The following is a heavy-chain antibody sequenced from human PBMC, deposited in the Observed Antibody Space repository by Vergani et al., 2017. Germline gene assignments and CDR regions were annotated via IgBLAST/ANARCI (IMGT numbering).Heavy chain of an antibody. Sequence: EVQLLESGGGLVQPGGSLRLSCAASGFTFSSYAMSWVRQAPGKGLEWVSDISGSGGSTYDADPVKGRFTISRDNSKNTLSLQMNSLRAEDTAVYYCAKDPGSSSWYWGQGTLVTVSS. CDR1: GFTFSSYA. CDR2: ISGSGGST. J-gene: IGHJ4*02. CDR3: AKDPGSSSWY. D-gene: IGHD6-13*01. V-gene: IGHV3-23*01.